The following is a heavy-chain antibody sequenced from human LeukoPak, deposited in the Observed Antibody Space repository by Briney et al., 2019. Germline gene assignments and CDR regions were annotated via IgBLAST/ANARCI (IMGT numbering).Heavy chain of an antibody. J-gene: IGHJ4*02. Sequence: GGSLRLSCAASGFTFRSYWMHWVRQAPGKGLVWVSRINSDGSSTSYADSVKGRFTISRDNAKNSLYLQMNSLRAEDTAVYYCARDIGGSYTAIDYWGQGTLVTVSS. CDR2: INSDGSST. D-gene: IGHD1-26*01. CDR3: ARDIGGSYTAIDY. CDR1: GFTFRSYW. V-gene: IGHV3-74*01.